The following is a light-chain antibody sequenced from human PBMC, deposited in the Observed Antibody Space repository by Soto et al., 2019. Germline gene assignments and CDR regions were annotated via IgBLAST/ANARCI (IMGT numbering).Light chain of an antibody. CDR1: QSISSW. CDR3: QQYDSYPLT. V-gene: IGKV1-5*03. Sequence: DIQMTQSPSTLSASVGDRVTITCRASQSISSWLAWYQQKPGKAPNLLIYKASSLESGVPSRFSGSGSATEFNLTVSSLQPDDFATYYCQQYDSYPLTFGGGTKVEIK. CDR2: KAS. J-gene: IGKJ4*01.